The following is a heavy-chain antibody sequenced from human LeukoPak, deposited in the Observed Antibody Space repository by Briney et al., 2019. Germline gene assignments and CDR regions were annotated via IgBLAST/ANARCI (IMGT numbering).Heavy chain of an antibody. CDR1: GYTLTELS. CDR2: FDPEDGET. Sequence: ASVKVSCKVSGYTLTELSMHWVRQAPGKGLEWMGGFDPEDGETIYAQKFQGRVTMTEDTSTDTAHMELSSLRSEDTAVYYCATSPSRRWWFDPWGQGTLVTVSS. J-gene: IGHJ5*02. CDR3: ATSPSRRWWFDP. V-gene: IGHV1-24*01. D-gene: IGHD4-23*01.